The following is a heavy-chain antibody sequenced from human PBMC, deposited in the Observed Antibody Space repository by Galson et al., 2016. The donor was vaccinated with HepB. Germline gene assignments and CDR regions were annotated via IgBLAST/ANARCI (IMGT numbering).Heavy chain of an antibody. CDR1: GFTFSSYG. CDR2: ISYDGSNK. Sequence: SLRLSCAASGFTFSSYGMHWVRQAPGKGLEWVAVISYDGSNKYYADSVKGRFTISRDNSKNTLYLQMNSPRAEDTAVYYCAKDTARYCSSTSCSYGMDVWGQGTTVTVSS. D-gene: IGHD2-2*01. J-gene: IGHJ6*02. V-gene: IGHV3-30*18. CDR3: AKDTARYCSSTSCSYGMDV.